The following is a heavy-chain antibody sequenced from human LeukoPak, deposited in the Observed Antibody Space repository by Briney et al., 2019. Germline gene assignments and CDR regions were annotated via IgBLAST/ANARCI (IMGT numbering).Heavy chain of an antibody. CDR1: GGSVSSGSYY. D-gene: IGHD3-10*01. V-gene: IGHV4-61*01. CDR2: IYNSGST. J-gene: IGHJ6*02. CDR3: ARDRGTMVRYYYGMDV. Sequence: KPSETLSLTCTVSGGSVSSGSYYWSWIRQPPGKGLEWIGYIYNSGSTNYNPSLKSRVTISVDTSKSAFSLKLSSVTAADTAVYYCARDRGTMVRYYYGMDVWGQGTTVTVSS.